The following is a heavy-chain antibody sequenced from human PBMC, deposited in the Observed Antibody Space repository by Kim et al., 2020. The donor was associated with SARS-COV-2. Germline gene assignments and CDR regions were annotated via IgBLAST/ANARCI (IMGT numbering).Heavy chain of an antibody. J-gene: IGHJ6*02. CDR2: ISYDGSNK. CDR3: AKKIWVTTFYYSGMDV. V-gene: IGHV3-30*18. CDR1: GFTFSSYG. D-gene: IGHD4-4*01. Sequence: GGSLRLSCAASGFTFSSYGMHWVRQAPGKGLEWVAVISYDGSNKYYADSVKGRFTISRDNSKNTLYLQMNSLKAEDTAVYYCAKKIWVTTFYYSGMDVWGQGTTVTVSS.